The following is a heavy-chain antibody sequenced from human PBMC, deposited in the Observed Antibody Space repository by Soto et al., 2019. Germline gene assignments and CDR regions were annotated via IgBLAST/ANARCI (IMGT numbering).Heavy chain of an antibody. D-gene: IGHD2-8*01. CDR1: GFTFGSHA. J-gene: IGHJ6*02. CDR3: ARDNAGNTNSRFTYYRYGLDV. V-gene: IGHV3-30*04. Sequence: QVQLVESGGGVVQPGRSLRLSCAASGFTFGSHAMHWVRQAPGKGLEWVAVMSYDASHRDYVDSVKGRFTISRDNSKNILYLEMNSLRGDDAAVYYCARDNAGNTNSRFTYYRYGLDVWGQGTPVIVSS. CDR2: MSYDASHR.